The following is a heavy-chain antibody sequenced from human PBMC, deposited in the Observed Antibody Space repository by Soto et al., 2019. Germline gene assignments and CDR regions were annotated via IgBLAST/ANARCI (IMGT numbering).Heavy chain of an antibody. CDR1: GFTFSNHA. D-gene: IGHD4-4*01. CDR2: IDGGGTKT. V-gene: IGHV3-23*01. CDR3: TKEHSNYPDNWFDP. J-gene: IGHJ5*02. Sequence: EVQLLDSGGGLVQPGGSLRLSCAASGFTFSNHAMSWVRQAPGTGLEWVSAIDGGGTKTYYADSVKGRFTISRDNSMNTLYLQMDSLRAEDTAIYYCTKEHSNYPDNWFDPRGQGTRVTVSS.